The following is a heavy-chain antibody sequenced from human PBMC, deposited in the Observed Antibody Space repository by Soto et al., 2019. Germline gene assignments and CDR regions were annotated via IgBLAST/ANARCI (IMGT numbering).Heavy chain of an antibody. CDR3: ARGGGLKYNSSSRDLYYYYGMDV. D-gene: IGHD6-6*01. CDR2: INPNSGGT. Sequence: ASVKVSCKASGYTFTGYYMHWVRQAPGQGLEWMGWINPNSGGTNYAQKFQGWVTMTRDTSISTAYMELSRLRSDDTAVYYCARGGGLKYNSSSRDLYYYYGMDVWGQGTTVTVSS. V-gene: IGHV1-2*04. J-gene: IGHJ6*02. CDR1: GYTFTGYY.